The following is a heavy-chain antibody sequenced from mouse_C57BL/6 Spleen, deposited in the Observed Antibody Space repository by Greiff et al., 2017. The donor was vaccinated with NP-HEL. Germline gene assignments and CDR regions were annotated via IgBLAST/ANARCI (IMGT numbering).Heavy chain of an antibody. D-gene: IGHD3-3*01. CDR2: INPSNGGT. J-gene: IGHJ4*01. V-gene: IGHV1-53*01. CDR3: ARGGGLEYYAMDY. Sequence: QVQLQQSGTELVKPGASVKLSCKASGYTFTSYWMHWVKQRPGQGLEWIGNINPSNGGTNYNEKFKSKATLTVDKSSSTAYMQLSSLTSEDSAVYDCARGGGLEYYAMDYWGQGTSVTVSS. CDR1: GYTFTSYW.